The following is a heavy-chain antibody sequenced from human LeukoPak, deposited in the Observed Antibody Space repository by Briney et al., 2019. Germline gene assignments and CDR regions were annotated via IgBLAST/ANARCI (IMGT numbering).Heavy chain of an antibody. V-gene: IGHV3-23*01. CDR2: ISGSGGST. Sequence: GGSLRLSCAASGFTFSSYAMSWVRQAPGKGLEWVSAISGSGGSTYYADSVKGRFTISRDNSKNTLYLQMNSLRAEDTAVYYCATSLASQYYDFWSGYYGSYYFDYWGQGTLVTVSS. D-gene: IGHD3-3*01. CDR3: ATSLASQYYDFWSGYYGSYYFDY. J-gene: IGHJ4*02. CDR1: GFTFSSYA.